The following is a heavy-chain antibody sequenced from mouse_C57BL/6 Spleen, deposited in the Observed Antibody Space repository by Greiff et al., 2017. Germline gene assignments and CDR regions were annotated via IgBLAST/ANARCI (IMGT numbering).Heavy chain of an antibody. CDR1: GFTFSSYA. CDR2: ISDGGSYT. Sequence: EVKLVESGGGLVKPGGSLKLSCAASGFTFSSYAMSWVRQTPEKRLEWVATISDGGSYTYYPDNVKGRFTISRDNAKNNLYLQMSHLKSEDTAMYYSAREGVYSKYVFAYRGEETLGTVSA. J-gene: IGHJ3*01. V-gene: IGHV5-4*01. D-gene: IGHD2-5*01. CDR3: AREGVYSKYVFAY.